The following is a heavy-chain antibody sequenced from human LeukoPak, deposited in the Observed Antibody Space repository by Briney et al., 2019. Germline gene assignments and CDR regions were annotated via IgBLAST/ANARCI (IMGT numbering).Heavy chain of an antibody. CDR3: ARDNWGPDY. D-gene: IGHD7-27*01. Sequence: GGSLRLSCAASGFTFSTYAMKWVRQAPGKGLEWVSYISSSSSAIYYADSVRGRFTISRDNAKNSLYLQTNSLRAEDTAVYYCARDNWGPDYWGQGTLVTVSS. V-gene: IGHV3-48*04. CDR2: ISSSSSAI. CDR1: GFTFSTYA. J-gene: IGHJ4*02.